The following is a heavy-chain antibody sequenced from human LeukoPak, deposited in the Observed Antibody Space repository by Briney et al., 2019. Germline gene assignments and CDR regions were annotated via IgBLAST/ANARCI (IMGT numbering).Heavy chain of an antibody. CDR2: IYYSGST. V-gene: IGHV4-31*03. Sequence: PSQTLSLTCTVSGGSISSGGYYWSWIRQHPGKGLEWIGYIYYSGSTYCNPSLKSRVTISVDTSKNQFSLKLSSVTAADTAVYYCARDTGVTADVGAAFDIWAKGQWSPSLQ. J-gene: IGHJ3*02. CDR1: GGSISSGGYY. D-gene: IGHD2-21*02. CDR3: ARDTGVTADVGAAFDI.